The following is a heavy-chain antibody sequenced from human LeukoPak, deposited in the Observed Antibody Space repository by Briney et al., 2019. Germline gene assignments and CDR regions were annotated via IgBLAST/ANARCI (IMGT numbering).Heavy chain of an antibody. CDR1: GYTFTSYD. Sequence: ASVKVSCKASGYTFTSYDINWVRQATGQGLEWMGWMNPNSGNTGYAQKFQGRVTITRNTSISTAYVELSSLRSEDTAVYYCARDGRLWFGGLHYYFDYWGQGTLVTVSS. V-gene: IGHV1-8*03. CDR2: MNPNSGNT. D-gene: IGHD3-10*01. CDR3: ARDGRLWFGGLHYYFDY. J-gene: IGHJ4*02.